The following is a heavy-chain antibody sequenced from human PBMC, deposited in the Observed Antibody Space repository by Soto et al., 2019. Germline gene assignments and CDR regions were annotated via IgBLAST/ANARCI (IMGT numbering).Heavy chain of an antibody. J-gene: IGHJ4*02. CDR2: INHSGST. Sequence: SETLSLTCAVYGGSFSGYYWSWIRQPPGKGLEWIGEINHSGSTNYNPSLKSRVTISVDTSKNQFSLKLSSVTAADTAVYYCARGIAAAGTQAVFDYWGQGTLVTVSS. CDR1: GGSFSGYY. CDR3: ARGIAAAGTQAVFDY. D-gene: IGHD6-13*01. V-gene: IGHV4-34*01.